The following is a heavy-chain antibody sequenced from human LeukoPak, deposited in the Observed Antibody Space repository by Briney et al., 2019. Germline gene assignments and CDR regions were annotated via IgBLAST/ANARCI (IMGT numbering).Heavy chain of an antibody. CDR2: ISAYNGNT. V-gene: IGHV1-18*01. D-gene: IGHD6-19*01. CDR3: ARGSGWYGPYYYYGMDV. Sequence: GSSVTVSCKASGGTFSSYAISWVRQAPGQGLEWMGWISAYNGNTNYAQKLQGRVSMTTDTSTSTAYMELRSLRSDDTAVYYCARGSGWYGPYYYYGMDVWGQGTTVTVSS. CDR1: GGTFSSYA. J-gene: IGHJ6*02.